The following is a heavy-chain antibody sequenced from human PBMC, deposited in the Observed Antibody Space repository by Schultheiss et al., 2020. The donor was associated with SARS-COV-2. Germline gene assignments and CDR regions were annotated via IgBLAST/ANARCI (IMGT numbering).Heavy chain of an antibody. CDR2: ISGSGGST. CDR3: ARDGGVVPGAISWADD. V-gene: IGHV3-23*01. Sequence: GGSLRLSCAASGFTFDDYAMHWVRQAPGKGLEWVSAISGSGGSTYYADSVKGRFTISRDNAKNSLYLQMNSLRGDDTALYFCARDGGVVPGAISWADDWGQGTLVTVSS. J-gene: IGHJ4*02. D-gene: IGHD2-8*02. CDR1: GFTFDDYA.